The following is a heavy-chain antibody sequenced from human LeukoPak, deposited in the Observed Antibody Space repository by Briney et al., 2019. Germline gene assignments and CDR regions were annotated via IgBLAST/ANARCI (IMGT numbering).Heavy chain of an antibody. Sequence: GRSLRLSCAASGFTFSSYAMHWVRQAPVKGLEWVAVISYDGSNKYYADSVKGRFTISRDNSKNTLYLQMNSLRAEDTAVYYCARDRQQVGATRHCYYGMDVWGQGTTVTVSS. CDR3: ARDRQQVGATRHCYYGMDV. V-gene: IGHV3-30*04. D-gene: IGHD1-26*01. CDR2: ISYDGSNK. CDR1: GFTFSSYA. J-gene: IGHJ6*02.